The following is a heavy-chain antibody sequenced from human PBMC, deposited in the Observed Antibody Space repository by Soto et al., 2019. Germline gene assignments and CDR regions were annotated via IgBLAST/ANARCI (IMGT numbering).Heavy chain of an antibody. CDR2: TYYRSRWYN. J-gene: IGHJ6*03. Sequence: PSQTLSLTCVISGDSFSSNSAAWNWIRQSPSRGLEWLGRTYYRSRWYNDYAVSVRSRITVNADTSKNQFSLHLNSVTPEDTAVYYCAGTSSLQLYYMDVWDKGTTVTVSS. CDR3: AGTSSLQLYYMDV. CDR1: GDSFSSNSAA. D-gene: IGHD1-7*01. V-gene: IGHV6-1*01.